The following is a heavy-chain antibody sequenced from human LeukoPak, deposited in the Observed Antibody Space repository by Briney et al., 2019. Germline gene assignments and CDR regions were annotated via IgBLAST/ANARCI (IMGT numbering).Heavy chain of an antibody. J-gene: IGHJ4*02. V-gene: IGHV4-30-2*01. CDR3: ARRTTLPYYFDY. CDR1: GGSISSGGYS. CDR2: IYHSGST. D-gene: IGHD4-17*01. Sequence: PSETLSLTCAVSGGSISSGGYSWSWIRQPPGKGLEWIGYIYHSGSTYYNPSLKSRVTISVDRSKNQFSLKLSSVTAADTAVYYCARRTTLPYYFDYWGQGTLVTVSS.